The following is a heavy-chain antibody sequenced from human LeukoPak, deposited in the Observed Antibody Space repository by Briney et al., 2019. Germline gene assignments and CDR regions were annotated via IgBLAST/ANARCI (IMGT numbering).Heavy chain of an antibody. CDR1: GFTFSSYN. J-gene: IGHJ6*03. Sequence: GGSLRLSCAASGFTFSSYNMNWVRQAPGKGPKWVSSITSSSSYIYYADSVKGRFTISRDNAKNSLYLQMDSLRVEDTAVYYCARDPYSGSYGPYYYYYYMDVWGEGTTVTISS. CDR3: ARDPYSGSYGPYYYYYYMDV. CDR2: ITSSSSYI. V-gene: IGHV3-21*06. D-gene: IGHD1-26*01.